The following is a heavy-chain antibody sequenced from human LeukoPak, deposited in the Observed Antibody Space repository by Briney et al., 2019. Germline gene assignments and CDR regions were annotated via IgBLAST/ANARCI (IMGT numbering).Heavy chain of an antibody. CDR3: ARTPLRGATFFTSYPNWFDT. Sequence: SETLSLTCTVSSGSISSSSYYWSWIRQPAGKGLEWIGRVYSSGSTDYNPSLKSRLSISVDTSKIHFSLRLSSVTVADTAVYYCARTPLRGATFFTSYPNWFDTWGQGTLVTVSS. J-gene: IGHJ5*02. CDR2: VYSSGST. CDR1: SGSISSSSYY. D-gene: IGHD3-10*01. V-gene: IGHV4-61*02.